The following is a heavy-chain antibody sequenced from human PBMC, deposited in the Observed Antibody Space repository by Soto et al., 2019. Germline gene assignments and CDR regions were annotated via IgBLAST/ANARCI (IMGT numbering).Heavy chain of an antibody. V-gene: IGHV4-30-4*01. CDR2: IYYIAST. CDR3: AGNSSMGDYCGNSPTAFDI. CDR1: GGSISSGDYY. J-gene: IGHJ3*02. Sequence: SETLSLTCTVSGGSISSGDYYWSWIRQPRGKGREWIRYIYYIASTYYNPSLKPPVTIPVATSKTHFSLKLISVTAADTAVYYCAGNSSMGDYCGNSPTAFDIWGQGTMVTVSS. D-gene: IGHD4-17*01.